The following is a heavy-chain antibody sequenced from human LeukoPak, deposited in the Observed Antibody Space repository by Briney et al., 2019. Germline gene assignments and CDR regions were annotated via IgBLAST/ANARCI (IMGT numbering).Heavy chain of an antibody. CDR1: GFIFDDYA. Sequence: RSGRSLRLSCAASGFIFDDYAMHWVRQAPGKGLEWVSGISWNSGSIGYADSVKGRFTISRDNAKNSLYLQMNSLRAEDTALYYCAKERDYSSSGASVDYWGQGTLVTVSS. CDR3: AKERDYSSSGASVDY. D-gene: IGHD6-6*01. V-gene: IGHV3-9*01. CDR2: ISWNSGSI. J-gene: IGHJ4*02.